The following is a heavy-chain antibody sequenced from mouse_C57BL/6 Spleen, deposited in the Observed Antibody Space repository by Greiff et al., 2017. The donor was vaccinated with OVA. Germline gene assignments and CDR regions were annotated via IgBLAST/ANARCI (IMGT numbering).Heavy chain of an antibody. CDR2: INYDGSST. D-gene: IGHD1-1*01. CDR1: GFTFSDYY. Sequence: EVQRVESEGGLVQPGSSMKLSCTASGFTFSDYYMAWVRQVPEKGLEWVANINYDGSSTYYLDSLKSRFIISRDNAKNILYLQMSSLKSEDTATYYCARDRHYGSDAMDYWGQGTSVTVSS. V-gene: IGHV5-16*01. CDR3: ARDRHYGSDAMDY. J-gene: IGHJ4*01.